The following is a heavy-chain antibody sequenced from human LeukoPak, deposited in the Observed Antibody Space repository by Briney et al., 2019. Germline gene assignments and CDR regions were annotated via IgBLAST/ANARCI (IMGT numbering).Heavy chain of an antibody. CDR2: MNPNSGNT. Sequence: ASVKVSCKASGYTFTRYDINWVRQATGQGLEWMGWMNPNSGNTGYAQKFQGRVTMTRNTSISTAYMELSSLRSEDTAVYYCARGPRGYDFWSGYYPSYYYYYYMDVWGKGTTVTVSS. J-gene: IGHJ6*03. CDR1: GYTFTRYD. CDR3: ARGPRGYDFWSGYYPSYYYYYYMDV. D-gene: IGHD3-3*01. V-gene: IGHV1-8*01.